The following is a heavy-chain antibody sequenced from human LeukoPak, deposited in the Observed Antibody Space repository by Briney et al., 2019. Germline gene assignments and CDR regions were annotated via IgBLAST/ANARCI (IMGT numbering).Heavy chain of an antibody. CDR3: AREDNDYIDY. Sequence: SETLSLTCSVSGGSISTYYWTWIRQPPGKGLEWIGYIYYSGSTNYNPSLKSRVAISLDTSKNQFSLKLSSVTAADTAVYYCAREDNDYIDYWGQGTLVTVSS. V-gene: IGHV4-59*12. D-gene: IGHD2-15*01. CDR2: IYYSGST. J-gene: IGHJ4*02. CDR1: GGSISTYY.